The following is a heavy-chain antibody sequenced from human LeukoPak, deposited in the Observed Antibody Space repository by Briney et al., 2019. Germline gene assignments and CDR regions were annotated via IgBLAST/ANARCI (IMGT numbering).Heavy chain of an antibody. CDR3: ARFGITVVRGGKYYFDY. CDR1: GGSISNYY. CDR2: IYYSGAT. D-gene: IGHD3-10*01. Sequence: SETLSPTCTVSGGSISNYYWSWIRQPPGKGLEWSGHIYYSGATKYNPSLKSRITISVDTSKNQFSLMLSSVTAADTAVYYCARFGITVVRGGKYYFDYWGQGTLVTVSS. J-gene: IGHJ4*02. V-gene: IGHV4-59*08.